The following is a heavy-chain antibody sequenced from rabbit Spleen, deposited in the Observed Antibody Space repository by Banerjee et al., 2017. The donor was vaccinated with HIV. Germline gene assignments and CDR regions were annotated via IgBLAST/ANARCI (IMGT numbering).Heavy chain of an antibody. J-gene: IGHJ4*01. D-gene: IGHD6-1*01. CDR2: IYAGSSGNT. CDR3: ARGYSNGYNNYVNAFSL. V-gene: IGHV1S45*01. CDR1: GFSFSSSYW. Sequence: QEQLVESGGGLVQPEGSLTLTCTVSGFSFSSSYWICWVRQAPGKGLEWIACIYAGSSGNTYYASWAKGRLTISKSSSTTVTLQMTSLTAADTATYFCARGYSNGYNNYVNAFSLWGPGTLVTVS.